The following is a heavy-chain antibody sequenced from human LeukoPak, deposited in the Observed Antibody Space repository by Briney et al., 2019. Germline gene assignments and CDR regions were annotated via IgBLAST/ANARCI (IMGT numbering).Heavy chain of an antibody. CDR2: IYKSGST. J-gene: IGHJ6*03. D-gene: IGHD3-22*01. CDR3: ARAHYYESSGYYSTSYYYMDV. CDR1: GGSISNYY. Sequence: PSETLSLTCTVSGGSISNYYWSWIRQPPGKGLEWIGYIYKSGSTNHNPSLKSRVTISVDTSKNQFSLKLSSVTAADTAVYYCARAHYYESSGYYSTSYYYMDVWGKGTTVTVSS. V-gene: IGHV4-59*01.